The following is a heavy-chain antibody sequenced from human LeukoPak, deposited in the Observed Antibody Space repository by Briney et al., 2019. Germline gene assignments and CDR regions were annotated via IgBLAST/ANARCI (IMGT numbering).Heavy chain of an antibody. Sequence: GGSLRLSCAASGFTFDDYGMSWVRQAPGKVLEWVAVISYDGSNKYYADSVKGRFTISRDNSKNTLYLQMNSLRAEDTAVYYCAKGSVEGYSSGWYDYWGQGTLVTVSS. V-gene: IGHV3-30*18. D-gene: IGHD6-19*01. J-gene: IGHJ4*02. CDR3: AKGSVEGYSSGWYDY. CDR2: ISYDGSNK. CDR1: GFTFDDYG.